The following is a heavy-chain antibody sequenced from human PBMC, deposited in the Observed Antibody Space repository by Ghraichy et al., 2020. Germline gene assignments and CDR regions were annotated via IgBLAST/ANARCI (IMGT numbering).Heavy chain of an antibody. Sequence: GGSLRLSCATSGFTFRSYSMNWVRQAPGKGLEWVSIIGADAVTTYYADSVKGRFTVSRDNSKNTLYLIMSGLRAEDTAVYYCAKGGDNTGYGFDPWGQGTLVTVSS. V-gene: IGHV3-23*01. CDR2: IGADAVTT. CDR3: AKGGDNTGYGFDP. D-gene: IGHD5-12*01. CDR1: GFTFRSYS. J-gene: IGHJ5*02.